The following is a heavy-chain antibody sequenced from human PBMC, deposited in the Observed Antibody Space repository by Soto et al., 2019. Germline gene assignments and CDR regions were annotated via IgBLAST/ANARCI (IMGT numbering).Heavy chain of an antibody. CDR2: INPSGGST. V-gene: IGHV1-46*01. D-gene: IGHD2-2*01. J-gene: IGHJ6*02. CDR1: GYTFTSYY. Sequence: ASVKVSCKASGYTFTSYYMHWVRQAPGQGLEWMGIINPSGGSTSYAQKFQGRVTMTRDTSTSTVYMELSSLRSEDTAVYYCARAPKYCSSTSCPRVSYYYYGMDVWGQGTTVTVSS. CDR3: ARAPKYCSSTSCPRVSYYYYGMDV.